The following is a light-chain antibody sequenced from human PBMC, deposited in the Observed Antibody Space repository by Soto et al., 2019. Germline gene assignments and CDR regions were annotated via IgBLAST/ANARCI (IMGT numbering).Light chain of an antibody. CDR2: LEGSGNY. CDR3: ETWDSNTRV. Sequence: QPVLTQSSSASASLGSSVKLTCTLSSGHSSYIIACHQQQPGKAPRYLMKLEGSGNYNKGSGVPDRFSGSSSGADRYLSISNLQSEDEADYYCETWDSNTRVFGGGTKLTVL. V-gene: IGLV4-60*03. CDR1: SGHSSYI. J-gene: IGLJ3*02.